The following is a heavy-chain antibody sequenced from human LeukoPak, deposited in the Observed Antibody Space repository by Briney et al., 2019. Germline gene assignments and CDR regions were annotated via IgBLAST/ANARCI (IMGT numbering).Heavy chain of an antibody. CDR3: AKDQCSSTSCPDGWFDP. CDR1: GFTFNSYD. V-gene: IGHV3-23*01. Sequence: SGGSLRLSCAASGFTFNSYDMTWVRQAPGKGLEWVSAISGSGGSTYYADSVKGRFTISRDNSKNTLYLQMNSLRAEDTAVYYCAKDQCSSTSCPDGWFDPWGQGTLVTVSS. J-gene: IGHJ5*02. CDR2: ISGSGGST. D-gene: IGHD2-2*01.